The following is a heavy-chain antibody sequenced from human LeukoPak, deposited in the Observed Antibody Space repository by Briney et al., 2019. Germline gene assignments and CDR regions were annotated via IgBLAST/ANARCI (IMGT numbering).Heavy chain of an antibody. D-gene: IGHD3-22*01. Sequence: GGSLRLSCAASGFTFSSYALSWVRQAPGKGLEWVSSISGSAYSTYYADSVKGRFTISRDNSKNTLYLQMNSLRAEDTAVYYCAKALYYYDSSSYYDFDYWGQGTLVTVSS. J-gene: IGHJ4*02. CDR2: ISGSAYST. CDR3: AKALYYYDSSSYYDFDY. V-gene: IGHV3-23*01. CDR1: GFTFSSYA.